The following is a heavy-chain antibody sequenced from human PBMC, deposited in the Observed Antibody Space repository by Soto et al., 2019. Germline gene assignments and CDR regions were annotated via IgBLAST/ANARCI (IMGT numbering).Heavy chain of an antibody. CDR1: GFTFSSYG. CDR3: SGSSLYYYYGMDV. CDR2: IWYDGSNK. Sequence: GGSMRLSCAASGFTFSSYGMHWVRQAPGKGLEWVAVIWYDGSNKYYADSVKGRFTISRDNSKNTLYLQMNSLRAEDTAVYYCSGSSLYYYYGMDVWGQGTTVTVSS. D-gene: IGHD6-13*01. V-gene: IGHV3-33*01. J-gene: IGHJ6*02.